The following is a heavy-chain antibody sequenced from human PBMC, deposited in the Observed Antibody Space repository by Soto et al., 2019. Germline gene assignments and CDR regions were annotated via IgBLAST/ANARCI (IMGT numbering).Heavy chain of an antibody. D-gene: IGHD1-1*01. Sequence: QVQLVESGGGVVQPGRSLRLSCVASGFTFSIFDMHWVRQAPGKGLEWVTLISSDDRNIYYADSVQGRFTVSRDDSRNTLYLQMNSLRPDDMAVYYCAKGLNGELNDWGQGTMVTVSS. J-gene: IGHJ3*01. V-gene: IGHV3-30*18. CDR2: ISSDDRNI. CDR1: GFTFSIFD. CDR3: AKGLNGELND.